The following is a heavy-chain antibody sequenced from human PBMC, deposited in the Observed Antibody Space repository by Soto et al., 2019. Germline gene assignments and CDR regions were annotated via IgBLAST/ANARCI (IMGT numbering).Heavy chain of an antibody. CDR3: LVTTSAVDI. CDR1: GFTLSNFW. J-gene: IGHJ3*02. CDR2: IKQGGIER. V-gene: IGHV3-7*01. D-gene: IGHD4-17*01. Sequence: EVQLVESGGDLAQPGGSLRISCAASGFTLSNFWVNWVRQAPGKGLEWVANIKQGGIERNYVDSVKGRFTISRDDTKNSLFMQMNNLRVEEAAIYYCLVTTSAVDIWGRGTTVTVSS.